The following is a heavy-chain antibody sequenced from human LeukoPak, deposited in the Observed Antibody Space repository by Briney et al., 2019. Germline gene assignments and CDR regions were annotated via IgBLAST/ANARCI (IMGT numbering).Heavy chain of an antibody. CDR3: ARGRMGDQLGGVFDY. CDR2: TNHSGST. J-gene: IGHJ4*02. D-gene: IGHD3-16*01. Sequence: SETLSLTCAVYGGSFSGYYWSWIRQPPGKGLEWIGETNHSGSTNYIPSLKRQAIISVVTSNNQFSLKLSSVPAAGTGVYYCARGRMGDQLGGVFDYWGQGTRVTVSS. V-gene: IGHV4-34*01. CDR1: GGSFSGYY.